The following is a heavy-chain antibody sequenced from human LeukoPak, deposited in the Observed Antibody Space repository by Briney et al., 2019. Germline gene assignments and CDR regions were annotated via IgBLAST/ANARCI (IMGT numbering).Heavy chain of an antibody. D-gene: IGHD6-13*01. J-gene: IGHJ4*02. CDR3: ARDAQSIAAEIDY. CDR2: ISSSSTI. CDR1: GFTFSRYS. Sequence: GGSLRLSCAASGFTFSRYSMNWVRQAPGKGLEWVSYISSSSTIYYADSVKGRFTFSRDNAKNSLYLQMNSLRAEDTAVYYCARDAQSIAAEIDYWGQGTLVTVSS. V-gene: IGHV3-48*04.